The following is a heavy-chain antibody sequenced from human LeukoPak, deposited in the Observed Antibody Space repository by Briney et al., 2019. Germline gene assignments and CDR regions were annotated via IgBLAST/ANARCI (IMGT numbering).Heavy chain of an antibody. CDR1: GFSLTTYA. V-gene: IGHV3-23*01. D-gene: IGHD6-19*01. Sequence: GGSLRLSCAASGFSLTTYAMTWVRQAPGKGLEWVSAIRASDGSTFYADSVKGRFTISRDSSKNTLYLQMNDLRDEDTAVYYCAKLTTGWFEDFWGQGTLATVSA. J-gene: IGHJ4*02. CDR2: IRASDGST. CDR3: AKLTTGWFEDF.